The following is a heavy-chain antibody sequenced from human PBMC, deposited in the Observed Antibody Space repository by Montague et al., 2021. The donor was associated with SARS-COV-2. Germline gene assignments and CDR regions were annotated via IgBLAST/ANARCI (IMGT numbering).Heavy chain of an antibody. D-gene: IGHD5-12*01. CDR2: INHSGST. J-gene: IGHJ4*02. CDR3: AGEVGRGYSGYEGEY. Sequence: SETLSLTCAVYGGSFSGYYWSWIRQPPGKGLEWIGEINHSGSTNYNPSLKSRVTISVDTSKNQFSLKLSSVTAADTAVYYCAGEVGRGYSGYEGEYWGQGTLVTVSS. CDR1: GGSFSGYY. V-gene: IGHV4-34*01.